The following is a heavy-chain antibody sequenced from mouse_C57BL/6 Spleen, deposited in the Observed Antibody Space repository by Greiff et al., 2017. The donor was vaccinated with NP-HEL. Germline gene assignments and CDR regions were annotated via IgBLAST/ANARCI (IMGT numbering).Heavy chain of an antibody. V-gene: IGHV1-52*01. CDR3: AREALLLGY. Sequence: VKVQQPGAELVRPGSSVKLSCKASGYTFTSYWMHWVKQRPIQGLEWIGNIDPSDSETHYNQKFKDKATLTVDKSSSTAYMQLSSLTSVDSAVYYCAREALLLGYWGHGALVTVSA. D-gene: IGHD1-1*01. CDR1: GYTFTSYW. J-gene: IGHJ3*01. CDR2: IDPSDSET.